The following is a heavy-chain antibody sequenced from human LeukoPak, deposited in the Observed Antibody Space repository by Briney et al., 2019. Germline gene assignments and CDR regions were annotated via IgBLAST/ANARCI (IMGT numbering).Heavy chain of an antibody. CDR3: ARGIAAADYDY. Sequence: GGSLRLSCAASGFTFSSYSMNWARQAPGKGLEWVSSISSSSSYIYYADSVKGRFTISRDNAKNSLYLRMNSLRAEDTAVYYCARGIAAADYDYWGQGTLVTVSS. J-gene: IGHJ4*02. V-gene: IGHV3-21*01. D-gene: IGHD6-13*01. CDR1: GFTFSSYS. CDR2: ISSSSSYI.